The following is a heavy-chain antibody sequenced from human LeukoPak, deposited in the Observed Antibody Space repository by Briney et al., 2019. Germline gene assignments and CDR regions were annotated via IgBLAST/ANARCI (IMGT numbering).Heavy chain of an antibody. CDR2: MNPNSGNT. J-gene: IGHJ4*02. Sequence: ASVKVSCTASGYTFTSYDINWVRQATGQGLEWMGWMNPNSGNTGYAQKFQGRVTMTRNTSISTAYMELSSLRSEDTAVYYCARRMTYSGYDIVLSDYWGQGTLVTVSS. V-gene: IGHV1-8*01. CDR3: ARRMTYSGYDIVLSDY. D-gene: IGHD5-12*01. CDR1: GYTFTSYD.